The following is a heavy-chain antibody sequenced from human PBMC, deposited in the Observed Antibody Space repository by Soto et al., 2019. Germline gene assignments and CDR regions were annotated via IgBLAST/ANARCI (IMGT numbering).Heavy chain of an antibody. CDR1: GFTFSSYA. CDR3: ARGDSGWYSSYFDY. J-gene: IGHJ4*02. V-gene: IGHV3-30-3*01. CDR2: ISYDGSNK. Sequence: QVQLVESGGGVVQPGRSLRLSCAASGFTFSSYAMHWVRQAPGKGLKWVAVISYDGSNKYYADSVKGRFTISRDNSKNTLYLQMNSLRAEGTAVYYCARGDSGWYSSYFDYWGQGTLVTVSS. D-gene: IGHD6-19*01.